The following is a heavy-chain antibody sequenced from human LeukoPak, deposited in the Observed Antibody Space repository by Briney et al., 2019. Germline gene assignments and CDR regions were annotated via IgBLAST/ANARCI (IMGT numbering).Heavy chain of an antibody. D-gene: IGHD2-15*01. V-gene: IGHV1-8*01. CDR2: MNPNSANT. J-gene: IGHJ4*02. CDR3: ARWEVVVAAQVGKYSFDY. CDR1: GYTFTNYD. Sequence: ASVKVSCKASGYTFTNYDINWVRQATGPGLEWMGWMNPNSANTGYAQKFQGRVTMTRNTSISTAYMELSNLRSEDTAVYYCARWEVVVAAQVGKYSFDYWGQGTLVTVSS.